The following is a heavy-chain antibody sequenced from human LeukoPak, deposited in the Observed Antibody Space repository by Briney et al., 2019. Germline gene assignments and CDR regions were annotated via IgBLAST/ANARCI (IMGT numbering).Heavy chain of an antibody. CDR1: GFTFSSYA. CDR3: AKEPRNYYYYGMDV. CDR2: ISYDGSNK. J-gene: IGHJ6*02. Sequence: PGGSLRLSCAASGFTFSSYAMHWVRQAPGKGLEWAAVISYDGSNKYYADSVKGRFTISRDNSKNTLYLQMNSLRAEDTAVYYCAKEPRNYYYYGMDVWGQGTTVTVSS. V-gene: IGHV3-30-3*01.